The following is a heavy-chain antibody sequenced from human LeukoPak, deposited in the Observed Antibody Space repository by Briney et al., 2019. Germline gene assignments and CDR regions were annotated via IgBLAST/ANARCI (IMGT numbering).Heavy chain of an antibody. CDR1: GFTFSSYG. CDR2: ISYDGSNK. J-gene: IGHJ3*02. V-gene: IGHV3-30*18. Sequence: PGRSLRLSCAAPGFTFSSYGVHWVRQAPGKGLEWVAVISYDGSNKYYADSVKGRFTISRDNSKNTLYLQMNSLRAEDTAVYYCAKDGRGYSSGWTDAFDIWGQGTMVTVSS. D-gene: IGHD6-19*01. CDR3: AKDGRGYSSGWTDAFDI.